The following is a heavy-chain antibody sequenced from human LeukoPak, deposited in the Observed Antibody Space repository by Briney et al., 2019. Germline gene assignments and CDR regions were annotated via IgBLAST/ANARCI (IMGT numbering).Heavy chain of an antibody. CDR2: INGDGSST. J-gene: IGHJ4*02. Sequence: GGSLRLSCAASGFTFRGYGMHWVRQAPGKGLVWVSRINGDGSSTSYADSVKGRFTISRDNAKNTLYLQMNSLRAEDTAVYYCARLDDSSGYSFDYWGQGTLVTVSS. V-gene: IGHV3-74*01. D-gene: IGHD3-22*01. CDR1: GFTFRGYG. CDR3: ARLDDSSGYSFDY.